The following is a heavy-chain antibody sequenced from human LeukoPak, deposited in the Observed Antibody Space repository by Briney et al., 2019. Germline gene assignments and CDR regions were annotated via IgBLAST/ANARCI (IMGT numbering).Heavy chain of an antibody. CDR3: ARRVAVARRDAFDI. Sequence: GASVKVSCKASRYTFTSYGISWVRQAPGQGLEWMGWISSYNGNTNYAQKLQGRVTMSTDTSTGTGYMELRSLRSDDTAVYYCARRVAVARRDAFDIWGQGTMVTVSS. CDR2: ISSYNGNT. D-gene: IGHD6-19*01. CDR1: RYTFTSYG. J-gene: IGHJ3*02. V-gene: IGHV1-18*01.